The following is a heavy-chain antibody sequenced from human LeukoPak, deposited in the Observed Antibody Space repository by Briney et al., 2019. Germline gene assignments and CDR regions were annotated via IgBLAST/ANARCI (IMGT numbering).Heavy chain of an antibody. Sequence: TSETLSLTCTVSGGSISSYYWSWIRQPAGKGLEWIGRIYSSGSTNYNPSLKSRVTMSVDTSKNQFSLKLSSVTAADTAWVYCARDRGYCRGGSCYLDYWGQGTLVTVSS. CDR1: GGSISSYY. CDR3: ARDRGYCRGGSCYLDY. J-gene: IGHJ4*02. D-gene: IGHD2-15*01. CDR2: IYSSGST. V-gene: IGHV4-4*07.